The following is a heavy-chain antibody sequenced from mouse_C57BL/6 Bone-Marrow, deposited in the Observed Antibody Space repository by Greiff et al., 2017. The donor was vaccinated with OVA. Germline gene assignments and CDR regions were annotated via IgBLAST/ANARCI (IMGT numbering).Heavy chain of an antibody. J-gene: IGHJ2*01. CDR2: IDPNSGGT. Sequence: QVQLQQPGAELVKPGASVKLSCKASGYTFTSYWMHWVKQRPGRDLEWIGRIDPNSGGTKYNEKFKSKATLTVDKPSSTAYMQLSSLTSEDSAVYYCARLGLNCPDYWGQGTTLTVSS. V-gene: IGHV1-72*01. CDR3: ARLGLNCPDY. CDR1: GYTFTSYW. D-gene: IGHD4-1*01.